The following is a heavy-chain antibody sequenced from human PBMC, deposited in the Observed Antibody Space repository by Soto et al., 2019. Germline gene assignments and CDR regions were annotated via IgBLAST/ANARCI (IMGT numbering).Heavy chain of an antibody. J-gene: IGHJ5*02. CDR3: ARHRSSSMGWFDP. CDR1: GVSISTSNFY. D-gene: IGHD6-19*01. CDR2: MYHTGTS. V-gene: IGHV4-39*01. Sequence: QLQLQESGPGLVKPSETLSLTCTVSGVSISTSNFYWAWIRQTPGKGLEWIGSMYHTGTSYYNPSFKSRVTILVDTSKNDVALKVRSVTAADTGVYDCARHRSSSMGWFDPWGQGTRVTVSS.